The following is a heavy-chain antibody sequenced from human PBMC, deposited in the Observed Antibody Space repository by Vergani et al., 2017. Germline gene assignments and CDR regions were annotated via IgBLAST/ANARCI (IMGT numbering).Heavy chain of an antibody. V-gene: IGHV3-21*01. CDR3: ARDGGPRGDYDY. J-gene: IGHJ4*02. Sequence: EVQLVESGGGLVQPGGSLRLSCAASGFTVSSNYMSWVRQAPGKGLEWVSSISSSSSYIYYADSVKGRFTISRDNAKNSLYLQMNSLRAEDTAVYYCARDGGPRGDYDYWGQGTLVTVSS. CDR2: ISSSSSYI. D-gene: IGHD3-16*01. CDR1: GFTVSSNY.